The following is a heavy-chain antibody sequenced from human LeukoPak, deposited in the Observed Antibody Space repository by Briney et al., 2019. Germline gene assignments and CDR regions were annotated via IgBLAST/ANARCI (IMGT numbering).Heavy chain of an antibody. CDR3: ARVGPLRYFDWYVLDY. V-gene: IGHV1-2*02. CDR1: GYTFTGYY. J-gene: IGHJ4*02. CDR2: INPNSGGT. Sequence: ASVKVSCKASGYTFTGYYMHWVRQAPGQGLEWMGWINPNSGGTNYAQKFRGRVTMTRDTSISTAYMELSRLRSDDTAVYYCARVGPLRYFDWYVLDYWGQGTLVTVSS. D-gene: IGHD3-9*01.